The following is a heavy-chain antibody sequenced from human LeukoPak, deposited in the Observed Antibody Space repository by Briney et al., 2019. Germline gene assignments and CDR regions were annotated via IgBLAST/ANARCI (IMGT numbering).Heavy chain of an antibody. CDR2: IYYSGST. Sequence: SETLSLTCTVSGGSISSGGYYWSWIRQHPGKGLEWIGYIYYSGSTYYNPSLKSRVTISVDTSKNQFSLKLSSVTAADTAVYYCARSSTVTTLDAFDIWGQGTMVTVSS. J-gene: IGHJ3*02. V-gene: IGHV4-31*03. CDR1: GGSISSGGYY. D-gene: IGHD4-17*01. CDR3: ARSSTVTTLDAFDI.